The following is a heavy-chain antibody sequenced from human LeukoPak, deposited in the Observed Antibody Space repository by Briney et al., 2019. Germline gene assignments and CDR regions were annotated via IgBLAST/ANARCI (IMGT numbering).Heavy chain of an antibody. V-gene: IGHV3-23*01. J-gene: IGHJ5*02. D-gene: IGHD6-13*01. Sequence: GGSLRLSCAASGFSFSGYAMSWVRQAPGKGREWVSAIGGGGVNTYYADSVKGRFTMSRDDSKNTFYLQATSLRADDTAVYYCAHTPGTTWYANNWLDPWGQGTLVTVSS. CDR1: GFSFSGYA. CDR3: AHTPGTTWYANNWLDP. CDR2: IGGGGVNT.